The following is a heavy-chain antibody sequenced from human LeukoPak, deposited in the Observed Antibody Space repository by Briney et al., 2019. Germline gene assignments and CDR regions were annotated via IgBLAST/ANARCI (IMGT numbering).Heavy chain of an antibody. CDR2: IFPIFGTA. V-gene: IGHV1-69*05. CDR1: GYTFTSYG. D-gene: IGHD4-17*01. Sequence: ASVKVSCKASGYTFTSYGISWVRQAPGQGLEWMGGIFPIFGTANYAQKFQGRVTITTDESTSTAYMELSSLRSEDTAVYYCARGAAATVTLINNWFDPWGQGTLVTVSS. J-gene: IGHJ5*02. CDR3: ARGAAATVTLINNWFDP.